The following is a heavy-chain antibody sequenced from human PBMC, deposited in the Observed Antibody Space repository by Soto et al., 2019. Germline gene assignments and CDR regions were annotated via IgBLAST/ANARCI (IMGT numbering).Heavy chain of an antibody. D-gene: IGHD6-19*01. CDR2: IWYDGSNK. CDR3: AITGDSSGWYGAFDI. CDR1: GFTFSSYG. Sequence: GGSLRLSCAASGFTFSSYGMHWVRQAPGKGLEWVAVIWYDGSNKYYADSVKGRFTISRDNSKNTLYLQMNSLRAEDTAVYYCAITGDSSGWYGAFDIWGQGTMVTVSS. J-gene: IGHJ3*02. V-gene: IGHV3-33*01.